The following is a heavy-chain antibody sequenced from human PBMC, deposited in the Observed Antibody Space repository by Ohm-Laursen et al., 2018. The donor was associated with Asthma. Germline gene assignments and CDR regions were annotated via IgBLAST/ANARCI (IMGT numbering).Heavy chain of an antibody. D-gene: IGHD3/OR15-3a*01. Sequence: SLRLSCAASGFTFRSYAMHWVRQAPGKGLEWLAVISYDSSLKYYADSVNGRFTISRDDFKSTLYLQMNSLRADDTALYYCARDVMDWYSPALDFWGQGSLVTVSS. V-gene: IGHV3-30-3*01. CDR2: ISYDSSLK. CDR1: GFTFRSYA. J-gene: IGHJ4*02. CDR3: ARDVMDWYSPALDF.